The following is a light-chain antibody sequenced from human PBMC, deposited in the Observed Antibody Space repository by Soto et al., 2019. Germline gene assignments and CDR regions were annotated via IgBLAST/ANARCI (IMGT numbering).Light chain of an antibody. CDR1: RSPLLGIEYNC. CDR2: WGS. CDR3: MQGLQTPLT. V-gene: IGKV2-28*01. Sequence: MVMPQSPLYLPATPGEPPSFSCSSGRSPLLGIEYNCLDGHLRRRGQSPQLLFYWGSNRASGVPDRFSGSGSGTDFTLKISRVEAEDVGVYYCMQGLQTPLTFGGGTKVEIK. J-gene: IGKJ4*01.